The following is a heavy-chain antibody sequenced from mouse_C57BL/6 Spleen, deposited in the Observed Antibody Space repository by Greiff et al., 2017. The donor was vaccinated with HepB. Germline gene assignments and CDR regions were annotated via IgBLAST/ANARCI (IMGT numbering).Heavy chain of an antibody. J-gene: IGHJ3*01. CDR2: ISDGGSYT. V-gene: IGHV5-4*01. D-gene: IGHD2-5*01. Sequence: EVQVVESGGGLVKPGGSLKLSCAASGFTFSSYAMSWVRQTPEKRLEWVATISDGGSYTYYPDNVKGRFTISRDNAKNNLYLQMSHLKSEDTAMYYCAGGYSNSWFAYWGQGTLVTVSA. CDR3: AGGYSNSWFAY. CDR1: GFTFSSYA.